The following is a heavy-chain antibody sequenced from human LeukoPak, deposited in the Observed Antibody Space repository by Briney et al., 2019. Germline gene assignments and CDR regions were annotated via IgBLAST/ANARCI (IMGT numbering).Heavy chain of an antibody. D-gene: IGHD6-6*01. J-gene: IGHJ6*02. V-gene: IGHV3-7*03. CDR2: INHNGNVN. Sequence: QPGGSLRLSCAASGFTFSSYWMNWARQAPGKGLEWVASINHNGNVNYYVDSVKGRFTISRDNAKNSLYLQMSNLRAEDTAVYYCAKRQSGAARRGDYGMDVWGQGTTVTVSS. CDR1: GFTFSSYW. CDR3: AKRQSGAARRGDYGMDV.